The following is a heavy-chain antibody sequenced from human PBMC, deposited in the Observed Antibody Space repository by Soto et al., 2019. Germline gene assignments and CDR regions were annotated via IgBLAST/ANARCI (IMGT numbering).Heavy chain of an antibody. V-gene: IGHV3-23*01. CDR1: GFTFGTYA. Sequence: EVQLLESGGGLVQPGGSLRLSCAASGFTFGTYAMTWVRQAPGKGLEWISSISDGADGPYYADSVKGRFTISRDNSNNILSLQMNGLRGDDTAVYYCAKGGIGSAPGLDFWGQGTLVAVSS. J-gene: IGHJ4*02. CDR3: AKGGIGSAPGLDF. D-gene: IGHD2-21*01. CDR2: ISDGADGP.